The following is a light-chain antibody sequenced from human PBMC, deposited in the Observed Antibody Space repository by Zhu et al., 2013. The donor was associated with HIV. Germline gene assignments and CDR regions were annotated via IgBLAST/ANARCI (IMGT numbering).Light chain of an antibody. V-gene: IGLV2-23*02. Sequence: QSALTQPASVSGSPGQSITISCTGPSSDVGGYNYVSWYQQHPGKAPKVMIYEVSNRPSGVSNRFSGSKSGNTASLTISGLQAEDEADYYCCSYAGSNWVFGGGTKLTVL. CDR2: EVS. CDR3: CSYAGSNWV. J-gene: IGLJ3*02. CDR1: SSDVGGYNY.